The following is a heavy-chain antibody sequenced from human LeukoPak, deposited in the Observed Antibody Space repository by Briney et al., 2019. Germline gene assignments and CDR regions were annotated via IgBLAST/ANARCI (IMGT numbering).Heavy chain of an antibody. Sequence: PGGSLRLSCAASGFTFSSYAMSWVRQAPGKGLEWVSAISGSGGSTYYADSVKGRFTISRDNSKNTLYLQMNSVRAEDTAVYFCAKIRVYYDSSGFDYWGQGTLVTVSS. CDR3: AKIRVYYDSSGFDY. D-gene: IGHD3-22*01. CDR2: ISGSGGST. J-gene: IGHJ4*02. CDR1: GFTFSSYA. V-gene: IGHV3-23*01.